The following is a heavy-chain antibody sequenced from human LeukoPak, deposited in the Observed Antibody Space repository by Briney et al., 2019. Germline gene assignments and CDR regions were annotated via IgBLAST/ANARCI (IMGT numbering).Heavy chain of an antibody. CDR2: INPNSGGT. V-gene: IGHV1-2*02. Sequence: ASVKVSCKAPGYTFIGYYMHWVRQAPGQGLEWMGWINPNSGGTNYAQKFQGRVTMTRDTSISTAYMELSRLRSDDTAVYYCARDYSRGYYYMDVWGKGTTITVSS. CDR1: GYTFIGYY. D-gene: IGHD4-11*01. CDR3: ARDYSRGYYYMDV. J-gene: IGHJ6*03.